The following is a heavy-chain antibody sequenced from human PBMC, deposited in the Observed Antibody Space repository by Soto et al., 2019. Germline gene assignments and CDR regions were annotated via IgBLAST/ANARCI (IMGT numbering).Heavy chain of an antibody. J-gene: IGHJ5*02. V-gene: IGHV3-23*01. Sequence: AGGSLRLSCAPSGFTFSNYAMSWVRQAPGKGLEWVSGITGSGGSTHYADSVKGRFTISRDNSKNTLYLLMNSLRAEDTAVYYCSKDGRCSSTTCYVQNLFDPRGQGTLVTVSS. CDR3: SKDGRCSSTTCYVQNLFDP. CDR1: GFTFSNYA. D-gene: IGHD2-2*01. CDR2: ITGSGGST.